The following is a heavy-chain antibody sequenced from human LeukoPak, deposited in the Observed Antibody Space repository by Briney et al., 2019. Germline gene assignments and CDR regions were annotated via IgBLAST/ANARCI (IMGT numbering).Heavy chain of an antibody. V-gene: IGHV3-21*01. CDR2: LSSSSLYI. J-gene: IGHJ4*02. D-gene: IGHD1-14*01. CDR1: GFTFSGYT. CDR3: AREFEPDYFDY. Sequence: PGGSLRLSCTVSGFTFSGYTMHWLRQAPGKGLEWVSSLSSSSLYIYFADSLKGRFTISKDNAMNSLYLQVNSLRAEDTAVYYCAREFEPDYFDYWGQGTLVSVSS.